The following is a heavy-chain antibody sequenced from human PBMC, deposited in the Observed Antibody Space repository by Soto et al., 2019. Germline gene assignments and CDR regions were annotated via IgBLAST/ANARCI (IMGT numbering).Heavy chain of an antibody. V-gene: IGHV1-69*13. CDR3: RTTAPYYYYGMDV. D-gene: IGHD1-7*01. J-gene: IGHJ6*02. CDR1: GGTFSSYA. Sequence: SVKVSCKASGGTFSSYAISWVRQAPGQGLEWMGGIIPIFGTANYAQKFQGRVTITADESTSTAYMELSSLRSEDTAVYYCRTTAPYYYYGMDVWGQGTTVTVS. CDR2: IIPIFGTA.